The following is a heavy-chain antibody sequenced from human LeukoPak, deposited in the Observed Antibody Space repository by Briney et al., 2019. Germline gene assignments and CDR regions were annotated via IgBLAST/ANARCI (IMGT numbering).Heavy chain of an antibody. V-gene: IGHV4-34*01. CDR2: INDSGRI. CDR1: GGSFSNYY. D-gene: IGHD1-7*01. Sequence: PSETLSLTCAAYGGSFSNYYWSWIRQPPGKGREWIGEINDSGRINYNPSLMSRVTVSVDTSKNQFSLRLTSVTATDTAVYCCARRWNYGRNYYIDVWGNGATVSVSS. J-gene: IGHJ6*03. CDR3: ARRWNYGRNYYIDV.